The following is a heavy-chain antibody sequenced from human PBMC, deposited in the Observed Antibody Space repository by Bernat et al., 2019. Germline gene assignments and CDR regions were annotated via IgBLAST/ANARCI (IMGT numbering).Heavy chain of an antibody. CDR1: GYSFTSYW. D-gene: IGHD3-16*02. V-gene: IGHV5-10-1*01. CDR2: IDPSDSYT. CDR3: ARDYIWGSYRSRFDY. J-gene: IGHJ4*02. Sequence: EVQLVQSGAEVKKPGESLRISCKGSGYSFTSYWISWVRQMPGKGLEWMGRIDPSDSYTNYSPSFQGHVNISADKSISNAYLQWSRLKASDTAMYYCARDYIWGSYRSRFDYWGQGTLVTVSS.